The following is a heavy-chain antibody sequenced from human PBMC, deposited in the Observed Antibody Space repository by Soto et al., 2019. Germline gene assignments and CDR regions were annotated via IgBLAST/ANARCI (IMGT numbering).Heavy chain of an antibody. CDR1: GFTFSSYS. D-gene: IGHD2-8*01. CDR2: ISSSSSYI. V-gene: IGHV3-21*01. CDR3: ARVSDDIVLTSEW. J-gene: IGHJ4*02. Sequence: GGSLRLSCAASGFTFSSYSTNWVRQAPGKGLEWVSFISSSSSYIYYADSVKGRFTISRDNAKNSVYLQMNSLRAEDTAVYYCARVSDDIVLTSEWWGQGTLVTVSS.